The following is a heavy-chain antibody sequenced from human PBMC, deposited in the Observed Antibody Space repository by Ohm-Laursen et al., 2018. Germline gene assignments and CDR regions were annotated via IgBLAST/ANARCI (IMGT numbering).Heavy chain of an antibody. CDR3: ARDATIVAYCLDY. J-gene: IGHJ4*02. CDR1: GFTFADYG. D-gene: IGHD2-15*01. CDR2: ISGNSGSI. V-gene: IGHV3-9*01. Sequence: SLRLSCTAPGFTFADYGMHWVRQAPGKGLEWVSGISGNSGSIAYADSVKGRFTISRDNAKKSLYLQMNSLRAEDTALYYCARDATIVAYCLDYWGQGTLVTVSS.